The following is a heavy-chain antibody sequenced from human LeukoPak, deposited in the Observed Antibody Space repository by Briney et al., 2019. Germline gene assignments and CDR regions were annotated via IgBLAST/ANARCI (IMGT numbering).Heavy chain of an antibody. D-gene: IGHD6-13*01. J-gene: IGHJ5*02. CDR3: ATYFPNYSSSWANWFDP. Sequence: SETLSLTCAVYGGSFSGYYWGWIRQPPGKGLEWIGEINHSGSTNYNPSLKSRVTISVDTSKNQFSLKLSSVTAADTAVYYCATYFPNYSSSWANWFDPWGQGTLVTVSS. V-gene: IGHV4-34*01. CDR1: GGSFSGYY. CDR2: INHSGST.